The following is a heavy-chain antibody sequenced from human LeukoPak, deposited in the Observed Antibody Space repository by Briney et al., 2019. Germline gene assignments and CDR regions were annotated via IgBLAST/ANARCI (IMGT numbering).Heavy chain of an antibody. V-gene: IGHV1-18*01. D-gene: IGHD6-13*01. CDR3: ARDLGIGAAGTSWFDA. CDR2: ISPYNGKT. Sequence: ASVKVSCKASGYTFNTYGITWVRQPRGQGLELMGWISPYNGKTKYAQKVQGRVTMTTDTSTSTVYMELRSLRSDETAVYYCARDLGIGAAGTSWFDAWGQGTLVTVSS. CDR1: GYTFNTYG. J-gene: IGHJ5*02.